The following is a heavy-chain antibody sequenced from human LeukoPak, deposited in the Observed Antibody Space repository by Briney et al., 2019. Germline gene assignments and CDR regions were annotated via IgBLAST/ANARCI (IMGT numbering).Heavy chain of an antibody. V-gene: IGHV3-11*04. CDR2: ISSSGSTI. J-gene: IGHJ6*03. CDR1: GFTFSDYY. D-gene: IGHD3-9*01. CDR3: AKDEILRYFGTGGYYYYMDV. Sequence: GGSLRLSCAASGFTFSDYYMSWIRQAPGKGLEWVSYISSSGSTIYYADSVKGRFTISRDNAKNSLYLQMNSLRAEDTAVYYCAKDEILRYFGTGGYYYYMDVWGKGTTVTVSS.